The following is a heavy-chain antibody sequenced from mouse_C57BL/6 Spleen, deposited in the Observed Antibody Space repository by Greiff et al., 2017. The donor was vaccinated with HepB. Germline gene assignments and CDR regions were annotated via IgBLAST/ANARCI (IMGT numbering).Heavy chain of an antibody. Sequence: EVKLVESGGGLVKPGGSLKLSCAASGFTFSSYTMSWVRQTPEKRLEWVATISGGGGNTYYPDSVKGRFTISRDNAKNTLYLQMSSLRSEDTALYYCARQDGSYYFDYWGQGTTLTVSS. CDR3: ARQDGSYYFDY. CDR2: ISGGGGNT. V-gene: IGHV5-9*01. D-gene: IGHD1-1*01. CDR1: GFTFSSYT. J-gene: IGHJ2*01.